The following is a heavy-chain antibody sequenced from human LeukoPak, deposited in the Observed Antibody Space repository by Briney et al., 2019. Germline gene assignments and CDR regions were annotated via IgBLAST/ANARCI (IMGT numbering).Heavy chain of an antibody. D-gene: IGHD5-24*01. CDR3: ASLYNDYGDY. CDR1: GFTFRHYG. V-gene: IGHV3-23*01. J-gene: IGHJ4*02. Sequence: PGGSLRLSCAASGFTFRHYGMSWVRQAPGKGLEWVSGTIGSGDSKFYADPVKGRFTISRDNSRNTLYLHMNSLRVDDTAVYYCASLYNDYGDYWGQGALVTVSS. CDR2: TIGSGDSK.